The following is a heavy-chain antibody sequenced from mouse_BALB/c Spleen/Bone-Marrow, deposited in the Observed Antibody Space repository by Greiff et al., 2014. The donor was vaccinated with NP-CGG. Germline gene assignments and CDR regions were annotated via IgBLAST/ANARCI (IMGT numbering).Heavy chain of an antibody. CDR2: INPGSGGT. CDR1: GYAFTNYL. V-gene: IGHV1-54*01. CDR3: ARWDYAMDY. Sequence: QVQLKESGAELVRPGTSVKVSCKASGYAFTNYLIEWVKQRPGQGLEWIGVINPGSGGTNYNEKFKGKATLTADKSSSTAYMQLSSLTFDDSAVYFCARWDYAMDYWGQGTSVTVSS. J-gene: IGHJ4*01.